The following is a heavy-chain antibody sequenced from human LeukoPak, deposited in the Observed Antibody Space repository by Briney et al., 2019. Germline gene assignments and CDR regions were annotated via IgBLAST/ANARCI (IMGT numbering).Heavy chain of an antibody. V-gene: IGHV1-2*06. D-gene: IGHD3-22*01. CDR1: GYTFTGYY. CDR2: INPNSGGT. CDR3: ARVGYYDSSGFDY. J-gene: IGHJ4*02. Sequence: ASVKVSCKASGYTFTGYYMHWVRQAPGQGLEWMGRINPNSGGTNYAQKFQGRVTMTRDASISTAYMELSRLRSDDTAVYYCARVGYYDSSGFDYWGQGTLVTVSS.